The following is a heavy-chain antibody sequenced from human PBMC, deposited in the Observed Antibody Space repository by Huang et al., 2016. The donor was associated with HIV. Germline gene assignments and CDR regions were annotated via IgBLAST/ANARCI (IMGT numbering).Heavy chain of an antibody. Sequence: QVQLEQWGAGLLKASETLSLTCAVYGGSFSGYYWNWLRQAPGKGLEWVGEINHSGNPNYHPSLKRRVNMSVDTSKSQFSLYLTSLSAADTGTYFCARRYNSRRDYWGRGTLVTVHS. CDR3: ARRYNSRRDY. CDR1: GGSFSGYY. D-gene: IGHD3-22*01. V-gene: IGHV4-34*02. CDR2: INHSGNP. J-gene: IGHJ4*02.